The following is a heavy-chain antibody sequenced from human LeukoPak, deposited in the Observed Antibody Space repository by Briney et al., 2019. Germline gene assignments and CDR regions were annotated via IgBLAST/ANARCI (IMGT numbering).Heavy chain of an antibody. CDR3: AKDRAAAGPYYYYGMDV. CDR1: GFTFSRYG. CDR2: ISDDGSNK. D-gene: IGHD6-13*01. J-gene: IGHJ6*02. Sequence: GGSLRHSCAASGFTFSRYGMHGVRQARGKGVEWVADISDDGSNKYYAYSLKGRFTISRDNSKNTLYLQMNSLRAEHTAVYYCAKDRAAAGPYYYYGMDVWGQGTTVTVSS. V-gene: IGHV3-30*18.